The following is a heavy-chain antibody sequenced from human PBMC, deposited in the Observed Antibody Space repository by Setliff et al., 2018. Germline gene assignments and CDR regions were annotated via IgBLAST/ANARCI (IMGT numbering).Heavy chain of an antibody. CDR3: ARVYAYGYGFDS. CDR2: ISSSGNTI. J-gene: IGHJ4*02. D-gene: IGHD5-18*01. CDR1: GFTFSTYE. Sequence: GGSLRLSCAASGFTFSTYEMNWVRQAPGKGLEWVSYISSSGNTIYYADSVKGRFTISRDNAKNSLYLQMNSLRAEDTAVYYCARVYAYGYGFDSWGQGTQVTVSS. V-gene: IGHV3-48*03.